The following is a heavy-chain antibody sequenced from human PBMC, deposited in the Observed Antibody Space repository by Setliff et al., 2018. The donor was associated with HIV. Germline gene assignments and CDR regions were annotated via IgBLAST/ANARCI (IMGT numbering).Heavy chain of an antibody. V-gene: IGHV5-51*01. CDR3: VRHVSSSAVFDP. CDR2: IHPRDSDT. Sequence: PGESLKISCKGSGYSFTSYLIAWVRQTPGKGLEWMGSIHPRDSDTRYSPSFQGQVTLSVDKSISTAYLQWSSLKASDTAMYYCVRHVSSSAVFDPWGQGTLVTVSS. D-gene: IGHD3-10*01. CDR1: GYSFTSYL. J-gene: IGHJ5*02.